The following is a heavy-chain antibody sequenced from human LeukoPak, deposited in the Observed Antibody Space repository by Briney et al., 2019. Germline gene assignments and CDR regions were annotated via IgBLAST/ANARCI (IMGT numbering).Heavy chain of an antibody. V-gene: IGHV3-7*01. J-gene: IGHJ4*02. CDR1: GFTFGSYW. CDR2: IKQDGSEK. D-gene: IGHD3-22*01. CDR3: ATAPLAYYYDSSGYLGDY. Sequence: GGSLRLSCAASGFTFGSYWMSWVRQAPGKGLEWVANIKQDGSEKYYVDSVKGRFTISRDNAKNSLYLQMNSLRAEDTAVYYCATAPLAYYYDSSGYLGDYWGQGTLVTVSS.